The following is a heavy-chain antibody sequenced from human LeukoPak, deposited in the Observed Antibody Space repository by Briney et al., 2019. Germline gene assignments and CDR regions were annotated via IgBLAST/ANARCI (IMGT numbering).Heavy chain of an antibody. D-gene: IGHD3-22*01. V-gene: IGHV1-24*01. J-gene: IGHJ1*01. CDR2: FDPEDGET. Sequence: ASVKVSCKVSGYTLTELSTHWVRQAPGKGLEWMGGFDPEDGETIYAQKFQGRVTMTEDTSTDTAYMELSRLRSDDTAVYYCARDGVGYYDSSGYYYFQHWGQGTLVTVSS. CDR1: GYTLTELS. CDR3: ARDGVGYYDSSGYYYFQH.